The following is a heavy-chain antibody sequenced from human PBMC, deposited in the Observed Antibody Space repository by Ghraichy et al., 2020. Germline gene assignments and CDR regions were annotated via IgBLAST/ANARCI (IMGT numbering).Heavy chain of an antibody. D-gene: IGHD3-22*01. CDR3: ARAYYYDNHYYYYGMDV. CDR1: GYTFTGYY. V-gene: IGHV1-2*04. Sequence: ASVKVSCKASGYTFTGYYMHWVRQAPGQGLEWMGWINPNSGGTNYAQKFQGWVTMTRDTSISTAYMELSRLRSDDTAVYYCARAYYYDNHYYYYGMDVWGQGTTVTVSS. CDR2: INPNSGGT. J-gene: IGHJ6*02.